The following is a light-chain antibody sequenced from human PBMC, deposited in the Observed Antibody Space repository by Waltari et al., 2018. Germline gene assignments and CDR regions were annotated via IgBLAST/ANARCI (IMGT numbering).Light chain of an antibody. Sequence: IVLTQSPATLSLSPGERATLSCRASQTVSTYLAWFQQKPGQAPRLRIYDASNRAPGIPASFSGSGSGTDFSLTISSLEPEDFAVYYCLQRSLWPWTFGQGTKVAVK. CDR1: QTVSTY. CDR2: DAS. J-gene: IGKJ1*01. CDR3: LQRSLWPWT. V-gene: IGKV3-11*01.